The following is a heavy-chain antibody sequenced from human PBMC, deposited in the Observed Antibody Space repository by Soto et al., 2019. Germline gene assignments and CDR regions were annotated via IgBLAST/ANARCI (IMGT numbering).Heavy chain of an antibody. CDR2: IIPIFGTA. CDR1: GGTFSSYA. J-gene: IGHJ4*02. V-gene: IGHV1-69*12. CDR3: ARGRGRYFDWLYRGDFYY. Sequence: QVQLVQSGAEVKKPGSSVKVSCKASGGTFSSYAISWVRQAPGQGLEWMGGIIPIFGTANYAQKFQGRVTITADESTSTAYMELSSLRSEDTAVYYCARGRGRYFDWLYRGDFYYWGQGTLVTVSS. D-gene: IGHD3-9*01.